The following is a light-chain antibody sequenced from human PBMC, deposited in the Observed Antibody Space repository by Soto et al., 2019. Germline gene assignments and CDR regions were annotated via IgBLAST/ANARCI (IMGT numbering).Light chain of an antibody. CDR1: QDISNY. CDR2: GAS. Sequence: DIQMTQSPSSLSASVGDRVTITCRASQDISNYLAWYQQKPGTVPKLLIYGASTLQSGVPSRFSGSGFGTDFTLPISSLQPEDVATSYCQKCDSAPPFTFGPGTKVDIK. V-gene: IGKV1-27*01. CDR3: QKCDSAPPFT. J-gene: IGKJ3*01.